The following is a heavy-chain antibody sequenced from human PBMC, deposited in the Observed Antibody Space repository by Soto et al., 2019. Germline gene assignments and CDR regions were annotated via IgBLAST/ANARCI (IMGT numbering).Heavy chain of an antibody. D-gene: IGHD2-21*02. CDR3: ARLGVTAILHYYYGLSG. CDR2: IYPGDSDT. V-gene: IGHV5-51*01. Sequence: GESLKISCKGSGYSFTSYWIGWVRQMPGKGLEWMGIIYPGDSDTRYSPSFQGQVTISADKSISTAYLQWSSLKASDTAMYYCARLGVTAILHYYYGLSGRGQGTTVTVSS. CDR1: GYSFTSYW. J-gene: IGHJ6*02.